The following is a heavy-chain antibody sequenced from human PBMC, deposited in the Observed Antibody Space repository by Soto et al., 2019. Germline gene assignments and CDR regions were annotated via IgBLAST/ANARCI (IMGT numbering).Heavy chain of an antibody. CDR3: VRGVDASFDY. Sequence: VGSLRLSCAASGFTFSSYAMSWVRQAPGKGLEWVSAISGSGGSTYYADSVNSRITINPDTSKNQLSLQLSSVTPEDTAVYYCVRGVDASFDYWGQGTLVTVSS. CDR2: ISGSGGST. CDR1: GFTFSSYA. V-gene: IGHV3-23*01. J-gene: IGHJ4*02. D-gene: IGHD2-2*01.